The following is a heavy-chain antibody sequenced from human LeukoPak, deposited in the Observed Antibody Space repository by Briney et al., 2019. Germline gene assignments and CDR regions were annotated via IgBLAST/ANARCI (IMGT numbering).Heavy chain of an antibody. J-gene: IGHJ4*02. CDR2: ISGSTIST. Sequence: GGSLRLSCAASGFTFDDYAMHWVRQAPGKGLEWVSAISGSTISTYYADSVKGRFTISRDNSKNTLFLHMDSLRAEDTAIYYCARDPLYSSSWYYYFDYWGQGTLVTVSS. V-gene: IGHV3-23*01. D-gene: IGHD6-13*01. CDR3: ARDPLYSSSWYYYFDY. CDR1: GFTFDDYA.